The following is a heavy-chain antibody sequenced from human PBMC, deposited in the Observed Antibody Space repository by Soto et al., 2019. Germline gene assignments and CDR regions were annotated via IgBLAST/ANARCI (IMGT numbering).Heavy chain of an antibody. V-gene: IGHV4-34*01. J-gene: IGHJ4*02. CDR3: ARDNGREQYYDSSGYWYYFDY. CDR2: INHSGST. Sequence: PSETLSLTCAVYGGSFSGYYWSWIRQPPGKGLEWIGEINHSGSTYYNPSLKSRVTISVDTSKNQFSLKLSSVTAADTAVYYCARDNGREQYYDSSGYWYYFDYWGQGTLVTVS. D-gene: IGHD3-22*01. CDR1: GGSFSGYY.